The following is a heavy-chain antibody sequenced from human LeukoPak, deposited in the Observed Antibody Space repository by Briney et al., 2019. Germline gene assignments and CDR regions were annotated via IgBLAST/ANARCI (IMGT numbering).Heavy chain of an antibody. CDR2: ISGSGGST. CDR1: GFTFSSYA. J-gene: IGHJ3*02. V-gene: IGHV3-23*01. Sequence: GGSLRLSCAASGFTFSSYAMSWVRQAPGKGLEWVSAISGSGGSTYYADSVKGRFTISRDNSMNTLYLQMNSLRAEDTAVYYCARDDSTSSSGFDIWGQGTMVTVSS. CDR3: ARDDSTSSSGFDI. D-gene: IGHD6-6*01.